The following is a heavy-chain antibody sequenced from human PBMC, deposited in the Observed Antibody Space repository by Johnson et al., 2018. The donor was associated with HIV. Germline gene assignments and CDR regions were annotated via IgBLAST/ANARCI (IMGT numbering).Heavy chain of an antibody. V-gene: IGHV3-30*02. J-gene: IGHJ3*02. D-gene: IGHD5-24*01. Sequence: QVQLVESGGGVVQPGGSLRLSCAASGFTFSSYGMHWVRQAPGKGLEWVAFIRYDGSNKYYADSVKGRFTISRDNSKNTLYLQMNSLRAEDTAGYYCARQKNSQGRWLQFDAFDIWGQGTMVTVSS. CDR2: IRYDGSNK. CDR3: ARQKNSQGRWLQFDAFDI. CDR1: GFTFSSYG.